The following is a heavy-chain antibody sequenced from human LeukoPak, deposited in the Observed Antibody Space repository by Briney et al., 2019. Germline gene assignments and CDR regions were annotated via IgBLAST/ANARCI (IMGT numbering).Heavy chain of an antibody. CDR3: ARLGSQGGVAALDY. D-gene: IGHD6-25*01. CDR2: INSDGSSI. J-gene: IGHJ4*02. V-gene: IGHV3-74*01. Sequence: GGSLRLSCAASGFTFSGYWMHWVRQAPGKGLVWVSRINSDGSSISYADSVKGRFTISRDNAKNTLYLQMNSLRAEDTAVYYCARLGSQGGVAALDYWGQGTLVTVSS. CDR1: GFTFSGYW.